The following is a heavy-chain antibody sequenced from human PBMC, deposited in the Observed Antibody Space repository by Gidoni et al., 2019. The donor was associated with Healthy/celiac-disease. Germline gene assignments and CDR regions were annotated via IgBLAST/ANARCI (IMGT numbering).Heavy chain of an antibody. Sequence: QVPLQESGPGLVTPSPTLSLTCPVSGCSLSSGGYYWSWIRQHPGKGLEWIGYIYYSGSTYYNPSLKSRVTISVDTSKNQFSLKLSSVTAADTAVYYCARVQWLGFALDYWGQGTLVTVSS. D-gene: IGHD6-19*01. CDR2: IYYSGST. V-gene: IGHV4-31*03. CDR1: GCSLSSGGYY. CDR3: ARVQWLGFALDY. J-gene: IGHJ4*02.